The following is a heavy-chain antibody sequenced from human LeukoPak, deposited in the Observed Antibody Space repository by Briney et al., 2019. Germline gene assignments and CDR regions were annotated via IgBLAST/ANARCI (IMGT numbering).Heavy chain of an antibody. J-gene: IGHJ3*02. Sequence: GGSLGLSCAASGFTFSSYVMRWVRQAPGKGLEWVANIKQDGSEKYYVDSVKGRFTISRDNAKNSLYLQMNSLRAEDTAVYYCARGEWFGESHDAFDIWGQGTMVTVSS. V-gene: IGHV3-7*01. CDR3: ARGEWFGESHDAFDI. D-gene: IGHD3-10*01. CDR2: IKQDGSEK. CDR1: GFTFSSYV.